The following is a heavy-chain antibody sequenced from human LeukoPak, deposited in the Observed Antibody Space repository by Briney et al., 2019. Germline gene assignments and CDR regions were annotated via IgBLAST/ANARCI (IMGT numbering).Heavy chain of an antibody. Sequence: GGSLRLSCAASGFTFSSYSMNWVRQAPGKGLEWVSSISSSSSYIYYADSVKGRFTISRDNAKNSLYLQMNSLRAEDTAVYYCAVHPIVVVTATNWFDPWGQGTLVTVSS. CDR1: GFTFSSYS. D-gene: IGHD2-21*02. V-gene: IGHV3-21*01. CDR3: AVHPIVVVTATNWFDP. CDR2: ISSSSSYI. J-gene: IGHJ5*02.